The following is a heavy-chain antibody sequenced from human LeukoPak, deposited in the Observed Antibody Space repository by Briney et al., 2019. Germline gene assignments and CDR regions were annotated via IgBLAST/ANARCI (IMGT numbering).Heavy chain of an antibody. Sequence: SETLSLTCTVSGGSLSTYYWNWIRQPPGKGLEWIGYIYYSGSPNYSPSLKSRITISVDTSKNQFSLKLSSVTAADTAVYYCARAGYRYGGQFDYWGRGTLVTVSS. J-gene: IGHJ4*02. V-gene: IGHV4-59*01. CDR2: IYYSGSP. CDR1: GGSLSTYY. D-gene: IGHD5-18*01. CDR3: ARAGYRYGGQFDY.